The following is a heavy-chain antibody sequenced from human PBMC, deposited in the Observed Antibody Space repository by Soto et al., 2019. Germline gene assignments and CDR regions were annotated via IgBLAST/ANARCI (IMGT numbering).Heavy chain of an antibody. CDR3: ARDGGFSRGCDF. Sequence: WASVKVSCKASGYTFTSYGINWVRQAPGQGLEWMGWISSSSGNTDYTQNLQGRLTMTTDTSTNTAYMELRSLTSADTAVYYCARDGGFSRGCDFWGQGAQVTVSS. V-gene: IGHV1-18*04. J-gene: IGHJ4*02. CDR2: ISSSSGNT. D-gene: IGHD5-18*01. CDR1: GYTFTSYG.